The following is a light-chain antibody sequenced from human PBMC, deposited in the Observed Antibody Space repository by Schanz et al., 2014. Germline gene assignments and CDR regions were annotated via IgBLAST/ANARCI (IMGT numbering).Light chain of an antibody. CDR1: QSISSN. CDR2: GAS. Sequence: EIVLTQSPGTLSLSPGERATLSCRASQSISSNLAWYQQKPGQAPRLLIYGASSRATGIPDRFSGSGSGTDFTLTISRLEPEDFAVYYCHQYGISPFTFGPGTKVDIK. CDR3: HQYGISPFT. J-gene: IGKJ3*01. V-gene: IGKV3-20*01.